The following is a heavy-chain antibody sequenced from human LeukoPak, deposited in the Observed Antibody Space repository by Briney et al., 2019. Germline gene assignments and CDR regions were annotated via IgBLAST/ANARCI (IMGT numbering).Heavy chain of an antibody. CDR3: ARDPRIYCTNGICRDDYFDN. D-gene: IGHD2-8*01. CDR2: ISSTSSYI. J-gene: IGHJ4*02. V-gene: IGHV3-21*01. CDR1: GFTFRSYS. Sequence: GGSLRLSCAASGFTFRSYSMNWVRQAPGKGLEWVSSISSTSSYIYYADSVKGRFTISRDNAKDSLFLQMNSLRAEDTAVYYCARDPRIYCTNGICRDDYFDNWGQGTLVTVSS.